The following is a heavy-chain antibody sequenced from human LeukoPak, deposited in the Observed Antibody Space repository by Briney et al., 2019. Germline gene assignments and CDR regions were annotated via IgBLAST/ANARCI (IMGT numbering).Heavy chain of an antibody. D-gene: IGHD3-16*01. Sequence: GGSLRLPCAASGFTFYTYSMAWVRQAPGKGPECISTISYNSGTTRYADSVRGRFTISRDNSQNTLYLQMNSLRAEDTAIYYCAKSPYGGMDVWGQGTTVTVS. CDR2: ISYNSGTT. CDR3: AKSPYGGMDV. V-gene: IGHV3-23*01. CDR1: GFTFYTYS. J-gene: IGHJ6*02.